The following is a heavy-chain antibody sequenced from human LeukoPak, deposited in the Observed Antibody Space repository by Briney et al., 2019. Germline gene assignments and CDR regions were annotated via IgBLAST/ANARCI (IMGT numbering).Heavy chain of an antibody. J-gene: IGHJ4*02. V-gene: IGHV3-43D*03. D-gene: IGHD2-21*02. CDR1: GFTVDDYA. CDR3: AKAAWVYCGADCYPPLDY. CDR2: WDGGST. Sequence: GGSLRLSCAASGFTVDDYAMHWVRLAPGKCLECWDGGSTYYADSVKGRCTISRDNSKNSLYLQMNSLRTDDTALYYCAKAAWVYCGADCYPPLDYWGQGTLVTVSS.